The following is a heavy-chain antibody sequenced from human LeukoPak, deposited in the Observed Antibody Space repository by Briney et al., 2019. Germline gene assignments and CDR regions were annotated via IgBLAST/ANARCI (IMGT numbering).Heavy chain of an antibody. V-gene: IGHV3-23*01. J-gene: IGHJ4*02. CDR1: GFTFSSYA. CDR2: ISGSGGST. Sequence: GGSLRLSCAASGFTFSSYAMSWVRQAPGKGLEWVSAISGSGGSTYYADSVKGRFTISRDNSKNTLYLQMNSLRAEGTAVYYCARDGGSSGWYDYWGQGTLVTVSS. CDR3: ARDGGSSGWYDY. D-gene: IGHD6-19*01.